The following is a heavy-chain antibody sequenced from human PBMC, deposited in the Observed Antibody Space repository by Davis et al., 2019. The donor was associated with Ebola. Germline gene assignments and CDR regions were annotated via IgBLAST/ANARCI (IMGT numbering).Heavy chain of an antibody. J-gene: IGHJ4*02. CDR2: ISSSSSTI. D-gene: IGHD1-26*01. CDR3: AKDSGSYYRGGMYY. Sequence: GESLKISCAASGFTFSSYSMNWVRQAPGKGLEWVSYISSSSSTIYYADSVKGRFTISRDNAKNSLYLQMNSLRDEDTAVYYCAKDSGSYYRGGMYYWGQGTLVTVSS. V-gene: IGHV3-48*02. CDR1: GFTFSSYS.